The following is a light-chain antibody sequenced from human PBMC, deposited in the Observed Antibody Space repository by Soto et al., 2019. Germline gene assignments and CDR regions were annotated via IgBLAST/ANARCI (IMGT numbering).Light chain of an antibody. CDR1: SSDVGLYNY. J-gene: IGLJ1*01. CDR3: SSYTGTSTYV. Sequence: QSALTQPASVSGSPGQSITISCTGTSSDVGLYNYVSWYQQHPGKAPKLMIYEVINRPSGVSTRFSGSKSGNTASLTISGLQAEDEADYYCSSYTGTSTYVFGTGTKVTVL. V-gene: IGLV2-14*01. CDR2: EVI.